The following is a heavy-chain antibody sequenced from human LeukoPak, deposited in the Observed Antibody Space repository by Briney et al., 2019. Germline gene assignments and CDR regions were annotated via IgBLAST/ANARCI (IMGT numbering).Heavy chain of an antibody. D-gene: IGHD4-17*01. J-gene: IGHJ6*02. Sequence: SLILTVCRGGKGTCYWRWLWQPQGKGLEWIGYIYYSGSTNYNPSLKSRVTISVDTSKNQFSLRLSSVTAADTAVYYCAREDPQTTVPEGLDVWGQGTTVTVSS. CDR1: RGGKGTCY. CDR2: IYYSGST. CDR3: AREDPQTTVPEGLDV. V-gene: IGHV4-59*01.